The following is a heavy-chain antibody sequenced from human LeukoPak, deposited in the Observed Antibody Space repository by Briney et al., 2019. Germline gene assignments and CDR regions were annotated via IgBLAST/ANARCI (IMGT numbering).Heavy chain of an antibody. CDR1: GGSIGSGDYY. D-gene: IGHD3-22*01. CDR3: ARDFYYYDSSGYYWGAFDI. CDR2: IYYSGST. Sequence: SQTLSLTCTVSGGSIGSGDYYWSWIRQPPGKGLEWIGYIYYSGSTYYNPSLKSRVTISVDTSKNQFSLKLSSVTAADTAVYYCARDFYYYDSSGYYWGAFDIWGQGTMVTVSS. V-gene: IGHV4-30-4*08. J-gene: IGHJ3*02.